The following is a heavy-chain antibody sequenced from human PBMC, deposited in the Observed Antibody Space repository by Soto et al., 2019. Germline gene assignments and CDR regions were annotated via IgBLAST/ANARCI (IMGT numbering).Heavy chain of an antibody. V-gene: IGHV4-31*03. CDR3: ASSAGGGELRYFDD. D-gene: IGHD1-26*01. CDR1: GGSISSGGYY. J-gene: IGHJ4*02. CDR2: IYYSGST. Sequence: PSETLSLTCTVSGGSISSGGYYWSWIRQHPGKGLEWIGYIYYSGSTYYNPSLKSRVTISVDTSKNQFSLKLSSVTAADTAVYYCASSAGGGELRYFDDWGQGTLVTVSS.